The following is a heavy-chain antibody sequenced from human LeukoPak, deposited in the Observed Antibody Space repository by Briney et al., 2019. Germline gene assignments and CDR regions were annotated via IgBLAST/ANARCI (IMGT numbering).Heavy chain of an antibody. CDR1: GFTFSSYA. D-gene: IGHD6-19*01. CDR2: ISSNGGST. V-gene: IGHV3-64D*06. CDR3: VKDRIAVAGPDFDY. J-gene: IGHJ4*02. Sequence: GGSLRLSCSASGFTFSSYAMHWVSQAPGKGLEYVSAISSNGGSTYYADSVKGRFTISRDNSKNTLYLQMSSLRAEDTAVYYCVKDRIAVAGPDFDYWGQGTLVTVSS.